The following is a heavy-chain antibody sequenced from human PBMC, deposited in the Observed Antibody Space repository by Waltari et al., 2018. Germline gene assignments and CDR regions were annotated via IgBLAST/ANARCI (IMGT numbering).Heavy chain of an antibody. CDR1: GGSFSGYY. CDR3: ARGYDFWSGYYPKFDY. Sequence: QVQLQQWGAGLLKPSETLSLTCAVYGGSFSGYYWSWIRQPPGKGLEWIGEINHSGSTNYNPSLKSRVTISVDTSKNQFSLKLSSVTAADTAVYYCARGYDFWSGYYPKFDYWGQGTLVTVSS. CDR2: INHSGST. D-gene: IGHD3-3*01. V-gene: IGHV4-34*01. J-gene: IGHJ4*02.